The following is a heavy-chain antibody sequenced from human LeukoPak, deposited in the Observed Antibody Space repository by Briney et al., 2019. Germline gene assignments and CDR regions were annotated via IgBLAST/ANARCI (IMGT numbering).Heavy chain of an antibody. CDR1: GFTFSSYA. D-gene: IGHD3-22*01. Sequence: GGSLRLSCAASGFTFSSYAMSWVRQAPGKGLEWVSAMSGSGGSTYYADSVKGRFTISRDNSKNTLYLQMNSLRAEDTAVYYCAKDGYYDSSGYHRSWGQGTLGTVSS. J-gene: IGHJ4*02. V-gene: IGHV3-23*01. CDR2: MSGSGGST. CDR3: AKDGYYDSSGYHRS.